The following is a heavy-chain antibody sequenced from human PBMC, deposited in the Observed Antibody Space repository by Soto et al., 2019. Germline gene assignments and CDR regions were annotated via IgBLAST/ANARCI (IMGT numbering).Heavy chain of an antibody. CDR3: ARVMITFGGVIVAFDY. Sequence: SETLSLTCTVSGGSISSYYWSWIRQPPGKGLEWIGYIYYSGSTNYSPSLKSRVTISVDTSKNQFSLKLSSVTAADTAVYYCARVMITFGGVIVAFDYWGQGTLVTVSS. D-gene: IGHD3-16*02. V-gene: IGHV4-59*01. CDR1: GGSISSYY. CDR2: IYYSGST. J-gene: IGHJ4*02.